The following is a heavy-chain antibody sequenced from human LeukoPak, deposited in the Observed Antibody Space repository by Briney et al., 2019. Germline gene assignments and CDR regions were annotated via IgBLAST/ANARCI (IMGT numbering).Heavy chain of an antibody. D-gene: IGHD6-13*01. J-gene: IGHJ4*02. CDR1: GGSISSSSYY. CDR2: IYYSGST. Sequence: SETLSLTCTVSGGSISSSSYYWGWIRQPPGKGLEWIGSIYYSGSTYYNPSLKSRVTISVDTSKNQFSLKLSSVTAADTAVYYCARDATFIAAAGTFDYWGQGTLVTVSS. CDR3: ARDATFIAAAGTFDY. V-gene: IGHV4-39*07.